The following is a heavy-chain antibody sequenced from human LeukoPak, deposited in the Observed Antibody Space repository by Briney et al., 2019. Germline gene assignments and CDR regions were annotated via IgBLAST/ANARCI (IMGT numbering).Heavy chain of an antibody. V-gene: IGHV3-48*01. Sequence: TGGSLRLSCAASGFTFRTFSMNWVRQAPGKGPEWVAHISSSSSTTYYADSVKGRFTISRDNSKNTLYLQMNSLRAEDTAVYYCAKLGSETYYDFWSGPYYFDYWGQGTLVTVSS. CDR2: ISSSSSTT. CDR3: AKLGSETYYDFWSGPYYFDY. J-gene: IGHJ4*02. D-gene: IGHD3-3*01. CDR1: GFTFRTFS.